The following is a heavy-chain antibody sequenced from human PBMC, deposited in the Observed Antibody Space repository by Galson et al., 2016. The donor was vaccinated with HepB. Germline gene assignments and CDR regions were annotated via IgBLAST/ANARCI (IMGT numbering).Heavy chain of an antibody. CDR2: IYHSGST. CDR3: ARVWSLGVNRYVGVYLDY. V-gene: IGHV4-4*02. Sequence: ETLSLTCDVSGGSISSVNCWSWVRQSPGTGLEWIGEIYHSGSTNYKSSLKSRVTISVDKSKNQFSLQLTSVAAADTAVYYCARVWSLGVNRYVGVYLDYWGQGTLVTVSS. J-gene: IGHJ4*02. D-gene: IGHD2-21*01. CDR1: GGSISSVNC.